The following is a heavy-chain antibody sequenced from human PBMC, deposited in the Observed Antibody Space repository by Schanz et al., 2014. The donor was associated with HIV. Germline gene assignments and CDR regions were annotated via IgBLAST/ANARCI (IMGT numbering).Heavy chain of an antibody. J-gene: IGHJ3*02. D-gene: IGHD1-26*01. CDR1: GFTFRTHG. V-gene: IGHV3-30*18. CDR3: AKDGSWEAFDAFDI. CDR2: ISYDGSIK. Sequence: QVQVVESGGGLAKPGGSLRLSCAASGFTFRTHGIHWVRQAPAKGLEWVAVISYDGSIKEYADSVKGRFAISRDNSKNTVYLQMYSLRAEDTAVYYCAKDGSWEAFDAFDIWGQGTMVTVSS.